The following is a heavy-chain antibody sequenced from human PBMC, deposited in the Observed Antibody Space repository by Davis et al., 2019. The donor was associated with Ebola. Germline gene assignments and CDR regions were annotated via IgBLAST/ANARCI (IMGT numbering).Heavy chain of an antibody. CDR2: ISAYNGNT. CDR3: ARGRYNWNEHDYYYGMDV. J-gene: IGHJ6*02. V-gene: IGHV1-18*01. D-gene: IGHD1-20*01. CDR1: GYTFNSYG. Sequence: AASVKVSCKASGYTFNSYGISWVRQAPGQGLEWMGWISAYNGNTNYAQKLQGRVTMTTDTSTSIAYMELRSLRSDDTAVYYCARGRYNWNEHDYYYGMDVWGQGTTVTVSS.